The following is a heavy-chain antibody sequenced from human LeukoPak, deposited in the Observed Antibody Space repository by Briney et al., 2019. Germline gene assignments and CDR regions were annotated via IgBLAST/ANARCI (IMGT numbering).Heavy chain of an antibody. V-gene: IGHV3-48*04. CDR3: PRGSEWDLLGSCDR. J-gene: IGHJ5*02. CDR1: GFTFSRYT. CDR2: ISSSGSTK. Sequence: GGSLRLSCAASGFTFSRYTMNWVRQAPGKGLEWVSYISSSGSTKYYADSVKGRFTISRDNAKNSLYLQMNSPRVEDTAVYYCPRGSEWDLLGSCDRWGQGTLVTVSS. D-gene: IGHD1-26*01.